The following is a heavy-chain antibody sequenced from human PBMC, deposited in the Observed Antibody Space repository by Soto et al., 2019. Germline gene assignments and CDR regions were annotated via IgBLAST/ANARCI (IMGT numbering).Heavy chain of an antibody. J-gene: IGHJ4*02. CDR2: VSKSDYT. D-gene: IGHD5-18*01. CDR3: AKAPAGYSYGYYFDY. CDR1: GFPFNNYG. V-gene: IGHV3-21*04. Sequence: PGWSLRLSCVVYGFPFNNYGINWVRQAPGKGLEWVSTVSKSDYTYYSDLVKGRFTISRDNAKNTVSLQMNTLRAEDTAVYYCAKAPAGYSYGYYFDYWGQGTLVTVSS.